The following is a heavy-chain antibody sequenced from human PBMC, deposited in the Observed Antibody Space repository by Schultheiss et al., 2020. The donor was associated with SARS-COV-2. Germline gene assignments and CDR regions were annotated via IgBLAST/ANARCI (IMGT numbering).Heavy chain of an antibody. J-gene: IGHJ3*02. D-gene: IGHD3-22*01. CDR2: IDWDDDK. CDR3: AHRSYDSSGLNAFDI. CDR1: GFSLSNARMG. Sequence: SGPTLVKPTETLTLTCTVSGFSLSNARMGVSWIRQPPGKALEWLALIDWDDDKYYSTSLKTRLTISKDTSKNQVVLTMTNMDPVDTATYYCAHRSYDSSGLNAFDIWGQGTMVTVSS. V-gene: IGHV2-70*12.